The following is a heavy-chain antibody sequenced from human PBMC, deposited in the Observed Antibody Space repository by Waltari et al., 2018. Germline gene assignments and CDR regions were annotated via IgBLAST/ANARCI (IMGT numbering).Heavy chain of an antibody. J-gene: IGHJ4*02. D-gene: IGHD5-18*01. CDR1: GGTFNTYA. CDR3: AGPRGIHLWSFDD. Sequence: QVQLVQSGAEVKRPGSSVKVSCKASGGTFNTYAINWVRQAPGLGLAWMGRIIPIIDTAGYAQKFQDRVTVTADRATGTAYMELSSLRPDDTGMYYCAGPRGIHLWSFDDWGQGTLVIVSS. V-gene: IGHV1-69*04. CDR2: IIPIIDTA.